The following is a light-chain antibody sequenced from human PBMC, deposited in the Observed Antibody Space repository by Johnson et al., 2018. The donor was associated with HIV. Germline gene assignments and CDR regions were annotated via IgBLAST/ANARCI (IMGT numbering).Light chain of an antibody. CDR2: DNN. CDR3: GTWDSSLSGGRV. CDR1: SSNIENNY. J-gene: IGLJ1*01. V-gene: IGLV1-51*01. Sequence: QSVLTQSPSVSAAPGQKVTISCSGSSSNIENNYVSWYQQLPGTAPKLLIYDNNKRPSGIPDRFSGSKSGTSATLGITGLQTGDEAEYYCGTWDSSLSGGRVFGTGTKVTVL.